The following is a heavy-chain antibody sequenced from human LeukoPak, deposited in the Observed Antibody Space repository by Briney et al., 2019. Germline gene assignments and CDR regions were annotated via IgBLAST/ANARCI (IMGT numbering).Heavy chain of an antibody. J-gene: IGHJ4*02. CDR1: GYTFTSYG. CDR2: ISAYNGNT. Sequence: ASVKVSCKASGYTFTSYGISWVRQAPGQGLEWMGWISAYNGNTNYAQKLQGRVTMTTDTSTSTAYMELRSLRSGDTAVYYCARGGWADYYYDSSGPYDYWGQGTLVTVSS. V-gene: IGHV1-18*01. CDR3: ARGGWADYYYDSSGPYDY. D-gene: IGHD3-22*01.